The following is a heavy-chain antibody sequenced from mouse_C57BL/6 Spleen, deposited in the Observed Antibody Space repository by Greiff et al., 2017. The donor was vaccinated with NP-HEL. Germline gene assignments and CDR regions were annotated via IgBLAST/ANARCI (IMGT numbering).Heavy chain of an antibody. J-gene: IGHJ1*03. V-gene: IGHV5-16*01. CDR1: GFTFSDYY. CDR2: INYDGSST. Sequence: EVKLMESEGGLVQPGSSMKLSCTASGFTFSDYYMAWVRQVPEKGLEWVANINYDGSSTYYLDSLKSRFIISRDNAKNILYLQMSSLKSEDTATYYCARDWYFDVWGTGTTVTVS. CDR3: ARDWYFDV.